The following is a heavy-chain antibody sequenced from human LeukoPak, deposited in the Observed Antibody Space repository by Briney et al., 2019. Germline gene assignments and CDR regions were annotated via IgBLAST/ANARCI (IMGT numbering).Heavy chain of an antibody. CDR3: ARGRERTYYDFWSGYYYYMDV. Sequence: SETLSLTCTVSDDSIGDYYWSWIRQSAGKGLEWIGRIYTSGSTNYNPSLKSRVTMSVDTSKNQFSLKLSSVTAADTAVYYCARGRERTYYDFWSGYYYYMDVWGKGTTVTVSS. CDR2: IYTSGST. CDR1: DDSIGDYY. V-gene: IGHV4-4*07. D-gene: IGHD3-3*01. J-gene: IGHJ6*03.